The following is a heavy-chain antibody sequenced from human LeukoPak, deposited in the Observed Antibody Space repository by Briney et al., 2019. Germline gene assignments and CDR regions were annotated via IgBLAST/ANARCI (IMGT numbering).Heavy chain of an antibody. D-gene: IGHD6-6*01. CDR1: GGSISSSSYY. J-gene: IGHJ4*02. CDR3: ARSDGSSSWDHDY. Sequence: SETLSLTCTVSGGSISSSSYYWGWIRQPPGKGLERMGSIYYSGSTYYNPSLKSRVTISVDTSKNQFSLKLSSVTAADAAVYYCARSDGSSSWDHDYWGQGTLVTVSS. V-gene: IGHV4-39*01. CDR2: IYYSGST.